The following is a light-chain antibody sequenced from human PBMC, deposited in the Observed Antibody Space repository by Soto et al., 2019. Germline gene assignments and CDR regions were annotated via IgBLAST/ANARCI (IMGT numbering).Light chain of an antibody. CDR3: QQYGSAPWT. Sequence: EIVLTQSPGTLSLSPGERATISCRASQSVNNKYLAWYQQKVGQPPRLLIYCATNRARGIPDRFGGSGSGTDFALTVISLEPEDFAVYHCQQYGSAPWTFGEGTKVE. J-gene: IGKJ1*01. V-gene: IGKV3-20*01. CDR1: QSVNNKY. CDR2: CAT.